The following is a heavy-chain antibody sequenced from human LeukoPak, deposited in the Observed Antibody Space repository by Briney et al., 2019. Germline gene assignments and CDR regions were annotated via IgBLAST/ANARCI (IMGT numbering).Heavy chain of an antibody. CDR2: IYSGGST. CDR1: GFTVSSNY. V-gene: IGHV3-66*01. Sequence: GGSLRLSCAASGFTVSSNYMSWVRQAPGKGLEWVSVIYSGGSTYYADSVKGRFTISRDNSKNTLYLQMNSPRAEDTAVYYCARSRTIGGFYGMDVWGQGTTVTVSS. D-gene: IGHD3-9*01. CDR3: ARSRTIGGFYGMDV. J-gene: IGHJ6*02.